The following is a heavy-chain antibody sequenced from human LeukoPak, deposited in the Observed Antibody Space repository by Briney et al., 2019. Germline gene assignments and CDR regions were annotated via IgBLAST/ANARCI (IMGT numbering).Heavy chain of an antibody. D-gene: IGHD5-18*01. CDR1: GGSISSGGYS. CDR3: ARHGIQLWTIDY. V-gene: IGHV4-30-2*01. Sequence: SQTLSLTCAVSGGSISSGGYSWSWIRQPPGKGLEWIGYIYHSGSTYYNPSHKSRVTISVDRSKNQFSLKLSSVTAADTAVYYCARHGIQLWTIDYWGQGTLVTVSS. CDR2: IYHSGST. J-gene: IGHJ4*02.